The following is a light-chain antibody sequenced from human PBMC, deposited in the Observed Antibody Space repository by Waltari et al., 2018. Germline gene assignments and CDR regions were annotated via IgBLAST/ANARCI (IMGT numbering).Light chain of an antibody. V-gene: IGKV1-39*01. CDR1: QTISTY. Sequence: DIQMTQSPSSLSASVGDRVTITCRASQTISTYLNWYQQKPGKAPKLLIYAASNLRSGVPSTFSGSGSGTDFTLTISSLQPADFATYYCHQSYSSFHSFGQGTKLEIK. CDR2: AAS. J-gene: IGKJ2*03. CDR3: HQSYSSFHS.